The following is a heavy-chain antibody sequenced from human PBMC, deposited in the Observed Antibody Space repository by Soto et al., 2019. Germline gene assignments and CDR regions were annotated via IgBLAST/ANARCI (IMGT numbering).Heavy chain of an antibody. CDR3: AKVDSGGAFDM. J-gene: IGHJ3*02. CDR2: ISYDGSNK. CDR1: GFTFSSYG. V-gene: IGHV3-30*18. Sequence: GGSLRLSCAASGFTFSSYGMHWVRQAPGKGLEWVAAISYDGSNKYYADSVEGRFTISRDNSRNTVYMQMNSLRAEDTAVYHCAKVDSGGAFDMWGQGTRVTVS. D-gene: IGHD2-15*01.